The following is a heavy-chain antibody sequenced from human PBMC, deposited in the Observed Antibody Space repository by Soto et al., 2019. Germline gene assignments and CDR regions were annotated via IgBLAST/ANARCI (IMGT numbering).Heavy chain of an antibody. D-gene: IGHD6-19*01. CDR2: ISGSGGST. CDR3: AKDPAGPTYYYYYMDV. Sequence: GGSLRLSCAASGFTFSSYAMSWVRQAPGKGLEWVSAISGSGGSTYYADSVKGRFTISRDNSKNTLYLQMNSLRAEDTAVYYCAKDPAGPTYYYYYMDVWGKGTTVTVSS. V-gene: IGHV3-23*01. J-gene: IGHJ6*03. CDR1: GFTFSSYA.